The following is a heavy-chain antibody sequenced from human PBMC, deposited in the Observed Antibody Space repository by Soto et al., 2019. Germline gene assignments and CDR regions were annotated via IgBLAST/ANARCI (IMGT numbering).Heavy chain of an antibody. V-gene: IGHV1-69*12. Sequence: QVHLVQSGAEVKKPGSSVKVSCKASGGTFSNYAISWVRQAPGQGLEWMGGTIPMSGPANYAQKFQGRVTITADESTSTAYMELSSLRSEDTAVYYCARDVVFSSSWYGAFQFWGQGTMVTVSS. CDR1: GGTFSNYA. D-gene: IGHD6-13*01. CDR2: TIPMSGPA. J-gene: IGHJ3*01. CDR3: ARDVVFSSSWYGAFQF.